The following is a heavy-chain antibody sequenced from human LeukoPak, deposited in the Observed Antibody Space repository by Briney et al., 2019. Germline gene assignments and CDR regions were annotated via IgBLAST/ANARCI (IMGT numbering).Heavy chain of an antibody. D-gene: IGHD2-2*02. Sequence: GGSLTLSCAASGFTFVLDAMTWVRQAPGKGLEWVSSISNGGSSRYYADSVKGRFTISRDNPKNSLYLQMNSLRAEDTAVYYCARAYTHDAFDIWGQGTMVTVSS. CDR2: ISNGGSSR. CDR1: GFTFVLDA. J-gene: IGHJ3*02. CDR3: ARAYTHDAFDI. V-gene: IGHV3-23*03.